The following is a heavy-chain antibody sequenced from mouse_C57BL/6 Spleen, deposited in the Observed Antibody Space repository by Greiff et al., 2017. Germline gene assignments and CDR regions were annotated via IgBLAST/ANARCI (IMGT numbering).Heavy chain of an antibody. Sequence: QVQLQQPGAELVMPGASVKLSCKASGYTFTSYWMHWVKQRPGQGLEWIGEIDPSDSYTNYNQKFKGKSTLTVEKSSSTAYMQLSSLTSEDSAVYYCASTPYYYGSSPCYFDVWGTGTTVTVSS. D-gene: IGHD1-1*01. J-gene: IGHJ1*03. CDR1: GYTFTSYW. V-gene: IGHV1-69*01. CDR2: IDPSDSYT. CDR3: ASTPYYYGSSPCYFDV.